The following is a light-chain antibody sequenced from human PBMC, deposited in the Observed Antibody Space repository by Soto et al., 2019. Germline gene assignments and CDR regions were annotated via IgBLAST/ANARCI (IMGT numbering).Light chain of an antibody. V-gene: IGKV3-20*01. CDR3: HQYGSSPRT. CDR2: GAS. J-gene: IGKJ1*01. Sequence: EIVLTQSPGTLSLSPGERATLSCGASQSFTSNYLAWYQQKPGQAPRLLIYGASTRATGIPDRFSGSGSGTDFTLTLSRLEPEDFAVYYCHQYGSSPRTFGQGTKVEIK. CDR1: QSFTSNY.